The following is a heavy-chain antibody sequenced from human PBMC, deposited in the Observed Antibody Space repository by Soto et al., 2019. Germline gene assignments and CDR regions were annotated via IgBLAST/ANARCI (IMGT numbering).Heavy chain of an antibody. CDR3: ARVWHGDYDD. V-gene: IGHV3-74*01. CDR2: INSDGSMT. Sequence: EVQLVESGGGLVQPGGSLRLSCAASGFIFSSSWMHWVRQVPGKGLVWVTLINSDGSMTNYADSVKGRFTISRDNAKNTLYLQMNSLTVDDTVVYCCARVWHGDYDDWGRGSLVTVSS. J-gene: IGHJ4*02. CDR1: GFIFSSSW. D-gene: IGHD4-17*01.